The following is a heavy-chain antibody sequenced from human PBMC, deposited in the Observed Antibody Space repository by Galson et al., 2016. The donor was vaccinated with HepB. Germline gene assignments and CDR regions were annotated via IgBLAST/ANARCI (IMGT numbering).Heavy chain of an antibody. CDR1: GFTFSSYS. J-gene: IGHJ4*02. CDR2: ISSSSSYI. D-gene: IGHD1-26*01. Sequence: LRLSCAASGFTFSSYSMNWVRQAPGKGLEWVSSISSSSSYIYYADSVKGQFTISRDNAKNSLYLQTNSLRAEDTAVYYCARGDIVGAIFDYWGQGTLVTVSS. V-gene: IGHV3-21*01. CDR3: ARGDIVGAIFDY.